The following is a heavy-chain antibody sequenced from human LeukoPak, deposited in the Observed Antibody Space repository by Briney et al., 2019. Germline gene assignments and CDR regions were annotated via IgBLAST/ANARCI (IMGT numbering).Heavy chain of an antibody. V-gene: IGHV1-24*01. CDR2: FDPEDGET. CDR3: ARESGDSSGYYYYYYYMDV. D-gene: IGHD3-22*01. J-gene: IGHJ6*03. Sequence: EASVKVSCKVSGYTLTELSMHWVRQAPGKGLEWMGGFDPEDGETIYAQKFQGRVTMTRDTSTSTVYMELSSLRSEDTAVYYCARESGDSSGYYYYYYYMDVWGKGTTVTVSS. CDR1: GYTLTELS.